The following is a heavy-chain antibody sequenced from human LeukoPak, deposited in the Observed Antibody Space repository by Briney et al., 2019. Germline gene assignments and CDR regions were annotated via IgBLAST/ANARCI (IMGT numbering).Heavy chain of an antibody. CDR2: ISSSGTPI. CDR1: GFTFSSYS. J-gene: IGHJ4*02. CDR3: ARGGFSGYVLV. D-gene: IGHD5-12*01. Sequence: PGGSLRLSCVASGFTFSSYSMAWVRQAPGKGLEWVSYISSSGTPIYYADSVKGRFTISRDNAKNSLYLQMNSLRAEDTAVYYCARGGFSGYVLVWGQGTLVTVSS. V-gene: IGHV3-48*04.